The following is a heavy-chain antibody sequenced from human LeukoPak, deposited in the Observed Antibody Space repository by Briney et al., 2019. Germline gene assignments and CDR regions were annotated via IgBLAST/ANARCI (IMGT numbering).Heavy chain of an antibody. Sequence: PGGSLRLSCAASGFTFSDYYMTWIRQAPGEGLEWVSYISSSSSTISYADSVRGRFTISRDNAKNPLYLQMNSLTAEDTAVYYCARARDYLDYWGQGTLVTVSS. J-gene: IGHJ4*02. CDR2: ISSSSSTI. CDR1: GFTFSDYY. V-gene: IGHV3-11*01. CDR3: ARARDYLDY.